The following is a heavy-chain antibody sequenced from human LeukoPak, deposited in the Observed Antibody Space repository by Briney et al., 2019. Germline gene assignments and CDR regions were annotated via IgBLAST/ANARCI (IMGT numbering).Heavy chain of an antibody. J-gene: IGHJ4*02. Sequence: GGSLRLSCAASGFTFSSYAMNWVRQAPGKGLEWVSVISGSGGSTYYADSVKGRFTISRDNSKNTLFLQMNSLTAEDTAGYYCAKRAVAGTKGVKDFDYWGQGTLVTVSS. CDR1: GFTFSSYA. CDR3: AKRAVAGTKGVKDFDY. V-gene: IGHV3-23*01. D-gene: IGHD6-19*01. CDR2: ISGSGGST.